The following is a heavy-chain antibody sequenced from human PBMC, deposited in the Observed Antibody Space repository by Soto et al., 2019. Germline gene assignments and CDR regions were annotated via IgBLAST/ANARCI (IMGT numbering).Heavy chain of an antibody. CDR2: IYYSGST. D-gene: IGHD2-2*01. CDR1: GGSISSSSYY. J-gene: IGHJ4*02. V-gene: IGHV4-39*01. CDR3: ARLYCSSTSCYANDY. Sequence: SETLSLTCTVSGGSISSSSYYWGWIRQPPGKGLEWIGSIYYSGSTYYNPSLKSRVTISVDTSKNQCSLKLSSVTAADTAVYYCARLYCSSTSCYANDYWGQGTLVTVSS.